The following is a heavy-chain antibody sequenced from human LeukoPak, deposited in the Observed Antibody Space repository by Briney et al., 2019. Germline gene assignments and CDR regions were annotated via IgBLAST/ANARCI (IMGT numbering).Heavy chain of an antibody. CDR2: ISGSGGST. Sequence: GGSLRLSCAASGFTFSSYAMSWVRQAPGKGLEWVSAISGSGGSTYYADSMKGRFTISRDNSKNTLYLQMNSLRAEDTAVYYCAKDSAYYYDSSGYPDAFDIWGQGTMVTVSS. CDR1: GFTFSSYA. V-gene: IGHV3-23*01. D-gene: IGHD3-22*01. CDR3: AKDSAYYYDSSGYPDAFDI. J-gene: IGHJ3*02.